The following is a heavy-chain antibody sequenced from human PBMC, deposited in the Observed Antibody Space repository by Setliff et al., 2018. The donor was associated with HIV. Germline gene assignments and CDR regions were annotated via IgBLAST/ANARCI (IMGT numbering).Heavy chain of an antibody. CDR3: ASRVYYYDSSGYLREEGFDP. J-gene: IGHJ5*02. D-gene: IGHD3-22*01. CDR1: GGSFSGYY. V-gene: IGHV4-34*01. Sequence: KPSETLSLTCAVYGGSFSGYYWSWIRQPPGKGLEWTGSIYHSGSTYYNPSLKSRVTISVDTSKNQFSLKLSSVTAADAAVYYCASRVYYYDSSGYLREEGFDPWGQGTLVTVSS. CDR2: IYHSGST.